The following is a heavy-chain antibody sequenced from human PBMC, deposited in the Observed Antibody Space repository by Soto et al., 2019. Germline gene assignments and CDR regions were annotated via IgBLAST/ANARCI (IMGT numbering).Heavy chain of an antibody. D-gene: IGHD3-10*01. Sequence: KASETLSLTCAVYGGSFSGYYWSWIRQPPGKGLEWIGEINHSGSTNYNPSLKSRVTISVDTSKNQFSLKLSSVTVADTAVYYCARDLWFGELDGMDVWGQGTTVTVS. V-gene: IGHV4-34*01. CDR1: GGSFSGYY. CDR2: INHSGST. J-gene: IGHJ6*02. CDR3: ARDLWFGELDGMDV.